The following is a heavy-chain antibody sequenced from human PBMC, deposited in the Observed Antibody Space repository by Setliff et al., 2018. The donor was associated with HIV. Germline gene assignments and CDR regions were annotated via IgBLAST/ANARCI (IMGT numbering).Heavy chain of an antibody. J-gene: IGHJ5*02. V-gene: IGHV3-23*01. CDR3: AKGQDGLRYNWFDP. CDR2: IQSGGIM. CDR1: GLTLSNSA. Sequence: PGGSLRLSCAASGLTLSNSAMTWVRQRPGRGLEWVSLIQSGGIMYYADSVKGRFTISRDNSNNTLSLQMNSLRAEDTAVYYCAKGQDGLRYNWFDPWGHGTLVTVSS.